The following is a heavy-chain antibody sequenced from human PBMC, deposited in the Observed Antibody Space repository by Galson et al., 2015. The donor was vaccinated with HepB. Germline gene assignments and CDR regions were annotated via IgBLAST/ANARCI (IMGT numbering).Heavy chain of an antibody. CDR3: AIVSYDSSGYSKTEYFQH. V-gene: IGHV1-46*01. Sequence: QSGAEVKKPGTSVKVSCKASGYTFTSYYMHWVRQAPGQGLEWMGIINPSGGSTSYAQKFQGRVTMTRDTSTSTVYMELSSLRSEDTAVYYCAIVSYDSSGYSKTEYFQHWGQGTLVTVSS. CDR2: INPSGGST. J-gene: IGHJ1*01. CDR1: GYTFTSYY. D-gene: IGHD3-22*01.